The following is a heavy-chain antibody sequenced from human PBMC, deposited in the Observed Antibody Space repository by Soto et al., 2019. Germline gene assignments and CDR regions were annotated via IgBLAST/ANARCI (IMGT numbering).Heavy chain of an antibody. J-gene: IGHJ1*01. D-gene: IGHD6-19*01. CDR2: ISYDGSNK. CDR3: AAWYSSGWSAEYFKV. Sequence: GGSLRLSCAASGFTFSSYGMHWVRQAPGKGLEWVAVISYDGSNKYYADSVKGRFTISRDNSKNTLYLQMNSLRAEDTAVYYCAAWYSSGWSAEYFKVWGLGTLV. V-gene: IGHV3-30*03. CDR1: GFTFSSYG.